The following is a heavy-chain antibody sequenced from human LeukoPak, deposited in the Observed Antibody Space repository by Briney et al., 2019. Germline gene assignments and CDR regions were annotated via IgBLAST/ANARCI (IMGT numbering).Heavy chain of an antibody. CDR1: GVTLTSAW. CDR2: IKGKTAAGAP. J-gene: IGHJ4*02. CDR3: VRPAVTY. D-gene: IGHD4-17*01. V-gene: IGHV3-15*01. Sequence: GGSLRLSCAVSGVTLTSAWMSWVRQAPGKGLEWVGRIKGKTAAGAPDYVASVKGRFTISRDDSKNTLFLQMNSLKTEDTAVYYCVRPAVTYWGQGTLVTVSS.